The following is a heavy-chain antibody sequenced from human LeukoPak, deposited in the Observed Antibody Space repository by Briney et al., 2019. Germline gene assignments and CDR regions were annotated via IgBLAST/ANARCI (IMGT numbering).Heavy chain of an antibody. J-gene: IGHJ4*02. D-gene: IGHD6-19*01. Sequence: RPSETLSLTCTVSGGSVSSGSYYWSWIRQPPGKGLEWIGYIYYSGSTNYNPSLKSRVTISVDTSKNQFSLKLSSVTAADTPVYYCARGYSSGWYVDYWGQGTLVTVSS. CDR3: ARGYSSGWYVDY. CDR2: IYYSGST. CDR1: GGSVSSGSYY. V-gene: IGHV4-61*01.